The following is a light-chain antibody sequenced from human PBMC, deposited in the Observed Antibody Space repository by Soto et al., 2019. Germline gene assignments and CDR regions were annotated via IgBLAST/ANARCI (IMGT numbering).Light chain of an antibody. CDR2: GPS. J-gene: IGKJ2*01. CDR1: QRVNTN. Sequence: EIVMTQSPTIVAVSPGERATLSCRPRQRVNTNLAWYQQKPGQAPRLLISGPSTRAPGIAARFSGSGSETSCTLSISGLQSEDFAVYYCQQYNDWPLYSFGQGTKLEIK. V-gene: IGKV3-15*01. CDR3: QQYNDWPLYS.